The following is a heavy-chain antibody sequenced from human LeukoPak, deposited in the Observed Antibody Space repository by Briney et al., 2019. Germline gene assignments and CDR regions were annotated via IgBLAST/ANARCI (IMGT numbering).Heavy chain of an antibody. J-gene: IGHJ4*02. CDR2: ISGSGGST. Sequence: GGSLRLSCAASGFTFSSYAMSWVRQAPGKGLEWVSAISGSGGSTYYADSVKGRSTISRDNSKNTLYLQMNSLRAEDTAVYYCTMVRGVIIPYYFDYWGQGTLVTVSS. D-gene: IGHD3-10*01. CDR1: GFTFSSYA. V-gene: IGHV3-23*01. CDR3: TMVRGVIIPYYFDY.